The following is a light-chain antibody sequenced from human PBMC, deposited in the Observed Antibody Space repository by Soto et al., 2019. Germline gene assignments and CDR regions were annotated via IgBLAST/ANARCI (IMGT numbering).Light chain of an antibody. CDR1: QSVSSN. CDR3: QQYNNWPPTT. J-gene: IGKJ5*01. CDR2: GAS. Sequence: EIVLTQSPGTLSLSPVERATLSCRASQSVSSNYLAWYQQKPGQAPRLLIYGASTRATGTPARFSGSGSGTEFTLTISSLQSEDFAIYYCQQYNNWPPTTFGQGTRLEIK. V-gene: IGKV3-15*01.